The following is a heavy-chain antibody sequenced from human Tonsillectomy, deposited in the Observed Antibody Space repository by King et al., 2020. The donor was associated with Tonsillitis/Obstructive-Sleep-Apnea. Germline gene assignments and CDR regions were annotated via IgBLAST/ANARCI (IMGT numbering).Heavy chain of an antibody. V-gene: IGHV3-30*18. D-gene: IGHD6-19*01. CDR1: GFTFSTYG. CDR2: ISSDGEGK. Sequence: VQLVESGGGVVQPGRSLRLSCAASGFTFSTYGMHWVRQAPGKGLEWVAVISSDGEGKYYGDSVKGRFTISRDNSKNTLYLQMNSLRAEDTAVYYCAKETHSSCFRTFFHDWGQGTLVTVSS. CDR3: AKETHSSCFRTFFHD. J-gene: IGHJ4*02.